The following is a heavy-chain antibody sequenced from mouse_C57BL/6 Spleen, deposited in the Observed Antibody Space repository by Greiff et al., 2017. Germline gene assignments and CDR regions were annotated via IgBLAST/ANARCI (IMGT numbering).Heavy chain of an antibody. J-gene: IGHJ4*01. V-gene: IGHV1-50*01. CDR3: ARSHGSSYDYYAMDY. CDR1: GYTFTSYW. Sequence: VQLQQPGAELVKPGASVKLSCKASGYTFTSYWMQWVKQRPGQGLEWIGKIDPSDSYTNYNQKFKGKATLTVDTSSSTAYMQLSSLTSANSAVYYCARSHGSSYDYYAMDYWGQGTSVTVSS. D-gene: IGHD1-1*01. CDR2: IDPSDSYT.